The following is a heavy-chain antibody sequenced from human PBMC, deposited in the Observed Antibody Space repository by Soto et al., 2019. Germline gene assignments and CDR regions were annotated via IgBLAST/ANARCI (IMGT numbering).Heavy chain of an antibody. CDR1: GGTFSSYT. J-gene: IGHJ5*02. Sequence: QVQLVQSGAEVKKPGSSVKVSCKASGGTFSSYTISWVRQAPGQGLEWMGRIIPILGIANYAQKFQGRVTITADKSTSTAYMELSSLRSEDTAVYYCARDYVCSGGSCYSNHWFDPWGQGTLVTVSS. D-gene: IGHD2-15*01. CDR3: ARDYVCSGGSCYSNHWFDP. CDR2: IIPILGIA. V-gene: IGHV1-69*08.